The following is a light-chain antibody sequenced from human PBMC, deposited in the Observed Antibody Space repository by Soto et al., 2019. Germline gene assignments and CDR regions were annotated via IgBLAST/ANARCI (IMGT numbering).Light chain of an antibody. CDR1: QSISSW. CDR3: QQYNSYSCT. CDR2: NAA. J-gene: IGKJ1*01. V-gene: IGKV1-5*03. Sequence: DIQMTQSHSTLSASVGDSVTITCRASQSISSWLAWYQQKPGKAPKLLIYNAASLESGVPSRFSGSGSGTECNLRSCSRQPDNIAMYSVQQYNSYSCTLCQGTKVVI.